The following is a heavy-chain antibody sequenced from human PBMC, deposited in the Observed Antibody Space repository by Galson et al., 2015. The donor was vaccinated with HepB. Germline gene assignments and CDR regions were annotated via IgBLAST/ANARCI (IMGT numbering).Heavy chain of an antibody. CDR3: AGGYSSSWYSGLGY. CDR2: FYSSGSP. D-gene: IGHD6-13*01. Sequence: SLRVYCADSGFNDRRHYMSWVRQAPGKGLESVSVFYSSGSPDYADSVKSRFIISRDNSKRTLYLQMNSLRAEDTAVYYCAGGYSSSWYSGLGYWGQGTLVTVSS. J-gene: IGHJ4*02. V-gene: IGHV3-53*01. CDR1: GFNDRRHY.